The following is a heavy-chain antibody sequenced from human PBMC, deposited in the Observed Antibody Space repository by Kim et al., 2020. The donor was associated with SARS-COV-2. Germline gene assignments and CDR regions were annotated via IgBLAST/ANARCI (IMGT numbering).Heavy chain of an antibody. D-gene: IGHD5-12*01. Sequence: SLKDRVTISVDTSKNQFSLKLSSVTAADTAVYYCARARVVEMATPHYFDYWGQGTLVTVSS. J-gene: IGHJ4*02. CDR3: ARARVVEMATPHYFDY. V-gene: IGHV4-59*01.